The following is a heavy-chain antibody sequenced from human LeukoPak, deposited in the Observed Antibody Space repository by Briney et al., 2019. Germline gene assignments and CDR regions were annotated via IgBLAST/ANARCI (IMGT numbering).Heavy chain of an antibody. Sequence: GGSLRLSCAASGFTFSSYSMNWVRQAPGKGLEWVSYISSSSTIYYADPVKGRFTISRDNSKNTLYLQMNSLRAEDTAVYYCARGDYSNEYYYGMDVWGQGTTVTVSS. D-gene: IGHD4-11*01. CDR2: ISSSSTI. V-gene: IGHV3-48*01. CDR3: ARGDYSNEYYYGMDV. J-gene: IGHJ6*02. CDR1: GFTFSSYS.